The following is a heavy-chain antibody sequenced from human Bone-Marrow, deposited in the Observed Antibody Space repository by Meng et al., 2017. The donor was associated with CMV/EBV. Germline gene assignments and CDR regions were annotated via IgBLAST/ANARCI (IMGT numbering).Heavy chain of an antibody. Sequence: GESLRLSCAASGFTFSSYWMSWVRQAPGKGLEWVANIKQDGSEKYYVDSVKGRFTISRDNAKNSLYLQMNSLRAEDTAVYYCARDSSTYDFWSGYYAYYYGMDVWGQGTTVTGSS. CDR3: ARDSSTYDFWSGYYAYYYGMDV. CDR1: GFTFSSYW. D-gene: IGHD3-3*01. V-gene: IGHV3-7*01. CDR2: IKQDGSEK. J-gene: IGHJ6*01.